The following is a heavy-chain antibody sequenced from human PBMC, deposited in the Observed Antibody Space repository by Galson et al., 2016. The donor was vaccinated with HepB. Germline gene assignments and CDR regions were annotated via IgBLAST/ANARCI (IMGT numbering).Heavy chain of an antibody. J-gene: IGHJ4*02. Sequence: SLRLSCAASGFTLSSYPMQWVRQAPGKGLEWVALIWYDGNNKYCADSVKGRFTISRDNSKNTLYLQMNSLRAEDTAVYYCARERPDIAVAAFDYWGQGTLVTVSS. CDR2: IWYDGNNK. CDR3: ARERPDIAVAAFDY. CDR1: GFTLSSYP. V-gene: IGHV3-33*08. D-gene: IGHD6-19*01.